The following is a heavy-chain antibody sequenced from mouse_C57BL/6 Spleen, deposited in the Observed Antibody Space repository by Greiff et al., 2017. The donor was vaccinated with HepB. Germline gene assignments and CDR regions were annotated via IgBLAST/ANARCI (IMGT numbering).Heavy chain of an antibody. Sequence: EVKLVESGPGLVKPSQSLSLTCSVTGYSITSGYYWNWIRQFPGNKLEWMGYISYDGSNNYNPSLKNRISITRDTSKNQFFLKLNSVTTEDTATYYCARALTGTKAMGYWGQGTSVTVSS. V-gene: IGHV3-6*01. CDR3: ARALTGTKAMGY. CDR2: ISYDGSN. D-gene: IGHD4-1*01. CDR1: GYSITSGYY. J-gene: IGHJ4*01.